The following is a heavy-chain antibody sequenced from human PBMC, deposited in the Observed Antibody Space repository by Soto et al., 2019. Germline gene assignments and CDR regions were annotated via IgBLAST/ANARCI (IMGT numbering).Heavy chain of an antibody. J-gene: IGHJ6*02. Sequence: WESLKISCKGSGYSFTSYWISWVRQMPGKGLEWMGRIDPSDSYTNYSPSFQGQVTISADKSISTAYLQWSSLKASDTAMYYCAGGGVRGVITRTRDYYGMDVWGQGTTVTVSS. CDR3: AGGGVRGVITRTRDYYGMDV. CDR1: GYSFTSYW. V-gene: IGHV5-10-1*04. D-gene: IGHD3-10*01. CDR2: IDPSDSYT.